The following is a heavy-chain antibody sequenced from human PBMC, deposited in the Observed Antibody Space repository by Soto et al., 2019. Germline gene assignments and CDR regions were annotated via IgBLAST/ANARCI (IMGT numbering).Heavy chain of an antibody. CDR1: GYSFTSYW. V-gene: IGHV5-51*01. J-gene: IGHJ5*02. D-gene: IGHD3-3*01. Sequence: GESVTISCEGSGYSFTSYWIVWVLQMPGKGLEWMGIIYPGDSDTIYSPSFQGQVTISADKSISTAYLQWSSLKASDTAMYYCARQGGDYDFWSGSDGNWFDPWGQGTMVTVSS. CDR3: ARQGGDYDFWSGSDGNWFDP. CDR2: IYPGDSDT.